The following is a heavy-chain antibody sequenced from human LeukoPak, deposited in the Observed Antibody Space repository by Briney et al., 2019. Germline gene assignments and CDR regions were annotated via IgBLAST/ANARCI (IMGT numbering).Heavy chain of an antibody. V-gene: IGHV3-66*01. J-gene: IGHJ4*02. CDR3: ASRGFDY. CDR2: IYSGGST. CDR1: GFSVSANY. Sequence: GGSLRLSCAASGFSVSANYMTWVRQAPGKGLEWVSIIYSGGSTYYADSVKGRFTISRDNSKNTLYLQMNSLRAEDTAVYYCASRGFDYWGQGTLVTVSS. D-gene: IGHD3-10*01.